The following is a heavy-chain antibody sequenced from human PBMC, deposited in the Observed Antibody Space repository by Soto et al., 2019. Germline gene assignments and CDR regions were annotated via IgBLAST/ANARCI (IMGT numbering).Heavy chain of an antibody. CDR2: ISAYNGNT. Sequence: ASVKVSCKASGYTFTSYVISWVLQAPGQGLEWMGWISAYNGNTNYAQKLQGRVTMTTDTSTSTAYMELRSLRSDDTAVYYCARALSGSEGSRMDVWGQATTVTVSS. CDR1: GYTFTSYV. D-gene: IGHD3-10*01. CDR3: ARALSGSEGSRMDV. J-gene: IGHJ6*02. V-gene: IGHV1-18*04.